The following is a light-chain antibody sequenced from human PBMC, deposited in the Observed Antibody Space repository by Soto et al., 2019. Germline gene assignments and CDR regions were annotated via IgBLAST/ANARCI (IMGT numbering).Light chain of an antibody. CDR1: QSVGSY. CDR3: PRSYTTLRT. Sequence: IVLTHSAAALSFSQEERATLSCMASQSVGSYLAWYQQKPGQAPRLLIYDASNRATGIPARFSGSGSGTDFTLTISSLQPEDFATYYCPRSYTTLRTFCQGTKVDIK. CDR2: DAS. V-gene: IGKV3-11*01. J-gene: IGKJ1*01.